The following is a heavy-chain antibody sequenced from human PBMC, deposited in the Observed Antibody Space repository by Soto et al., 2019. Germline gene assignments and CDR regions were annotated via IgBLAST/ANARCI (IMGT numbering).Heavy chain of an antibody. D-gene: IGHD2-15*01. CDR1: GFTFSDYY. CDR2: ISSSGSTI. CDR3: ARDHLNCSGGSCYFYYYYGMDV. Sequence: GALRLSCAASGFTFSDYYMSWIRQAPGKGLEWVSYISSSGSTIYYADSVKGRFTISRDNAKNSLYLQMNSLRAEDTAVYYCARDHLNCSGGSCYFYYYYGMDVWGQRTTVTVSS. J-gene: IGHJ6*02. V-gene: IGHV3-11*01.